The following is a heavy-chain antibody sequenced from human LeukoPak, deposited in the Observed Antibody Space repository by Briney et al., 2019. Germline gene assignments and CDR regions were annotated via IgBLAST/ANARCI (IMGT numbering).Heavy chain of an antibody. CDR2: ISSSSSYT. CDR3: ARERGATGWFDY. J-gene: IGHJ4*02. CDR1: GFTFSDYY. D-gene: IGHD6-19*01. V-gene: IGHV3-11*06. Sequence: PGGSLRLSCVASGFTFSDYYMSWIRQAPGKGLEWVSYISSSSSYTNYADSVKGRFTISRDNAKNSLYLQMNSLRAEDTAVYYCARERGATGWFDYWGQGTLVTVSS.